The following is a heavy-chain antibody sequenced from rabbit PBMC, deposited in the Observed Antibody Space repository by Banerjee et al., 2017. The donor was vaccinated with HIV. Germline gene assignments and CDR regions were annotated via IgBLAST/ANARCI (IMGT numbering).Heavy chain of an antibody. V-gene: IGHV1S40*01. CDR3: ARDGDSSDYIPAFNL. CDR2: IYTGSSGTT. CDR1: GFTISSSYY. Sequence: QSLEESGGDLVKPGASLTLTCKASGFTISSSYYMCWVRQAPGKGLEWIACIYTGSSGTTYYATWAKGRFTISKTSSTTVTLQMTSLTAADTATYFCARDGDSSDYIPAFNLWGPGTLVTVS. D-gene: IGHD8-1*01. J-gene: IGHJ4*01.